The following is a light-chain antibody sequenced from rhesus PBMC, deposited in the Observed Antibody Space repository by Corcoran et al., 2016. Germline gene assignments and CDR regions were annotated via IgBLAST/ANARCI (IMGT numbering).Light chain of an antibody. CDR2: NIN. V-gene: IGLV7-76*01. J-gene: IGLJ6*01. CDR1: TGAVTSDNY. Sequence: QAVVTQEPSLTVSPGGTVTLTCGSNTGAVTSDNYPHWFQQKPGQAPRALIYNINSKHSWTPVRCSSSLAGGKTVLTQSGAQPEDAADYYCLLSFNCIHVFGSGTSLTV. CDR3: LLSFNCIHV.